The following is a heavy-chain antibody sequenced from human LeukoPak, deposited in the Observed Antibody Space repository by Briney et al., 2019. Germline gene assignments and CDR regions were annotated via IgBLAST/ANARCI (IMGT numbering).Heavy chain of an antibody. D-gene: IGHD2-8*01. CDR2: IGSSGTTI. Sequence: GGSLRVSCEASGFTFNKFAMSWVRQAPGKGPERVAGIGSSGTTIFYADSVKGRCSVSRDNSKNTVYLEMNSLRAEDTAIYYCAKVSVGPLSRPTHVALYYGMDVWGQGITVIVSS. CDR1: GFTFNKFA. CDR3: AKVSVGPLSRPTHVALYYGMDV. J-gene: IGHJ6*02. V-gene: IGHV3-23*01.